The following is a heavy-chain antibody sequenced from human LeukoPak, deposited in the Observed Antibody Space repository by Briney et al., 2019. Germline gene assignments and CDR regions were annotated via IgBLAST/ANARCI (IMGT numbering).Heavy chain of an antibody. CDR1: GVSISSSSYY. CDR2: IYYSGST. D-gene: IGHD2-21*02. CDR3: ARVGIVVGTAIYWYFDL. V-gene: IGHV4-39*07. Sequence: AETLSLTCTVSGVSISSSSYYWGWIPQPPGKGLEWFGSIYYSGSTYYNPSLTSRVTISVDTYKNQYSLKLSYVTAADTAVDYYARVGIVVGTAIYWYFDLWGRGTLVTVSS. J-gene: IGHJ2*01.